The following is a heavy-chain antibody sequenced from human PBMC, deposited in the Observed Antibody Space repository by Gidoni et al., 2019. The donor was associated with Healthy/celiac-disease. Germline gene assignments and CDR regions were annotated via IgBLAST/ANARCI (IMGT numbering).Heavy chain of an antibody. CDR1: GFTFSSYA. CDR3: AKDLTISPYYFDY. CDR2: ISGSGGST. V-gene: IGHV3-23*01. Sequence: GFTFSSYAMSWVRQAPGKGLEWVSAISGSGGSTYYADSVKGRFTISRDNSKNTLYLQMNSLRAEDTAVYYCAKDLTISPYYFDYWGQGTLVTVSS. D-gene: IGHD5-12*01. J-gene: IGHJ4*02.